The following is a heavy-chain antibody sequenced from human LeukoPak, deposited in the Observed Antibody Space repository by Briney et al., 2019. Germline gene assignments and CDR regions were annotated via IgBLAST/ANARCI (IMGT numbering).Heavy chain of an antibody. CDR1: GFTFSTYS. J-gene: IGHJ4*02. CDR2: ISRSSTYI. V-gene: IGHV3-21*01. D-gene: IGHD6-19*01. Sequence: GGPLRLSCAASGFTFSTYSMNWVRQAPGKGLEWVSSISRSSTYIYYADSMKGRFTISRDDAKKSLYLQMSSLGAEDTAVYYCGREEYSSGTLIDYWGQGTLVTVSS. CDR3: GREEYSSGTLIDY.